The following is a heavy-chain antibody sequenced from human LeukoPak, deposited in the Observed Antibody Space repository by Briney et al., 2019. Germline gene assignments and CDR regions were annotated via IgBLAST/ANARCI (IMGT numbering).Heavy chain of an antibody. D-gene: IGHD3-3*01. CDR2: IIPIFGTA. V-gene: IGHV1-69*05. CDR1: GGTFISYA. Sequence: SVKVSCKASGGTFISYAISWVRQAPGQGLEWMGRIIPIFGTANYAQKFQGRVTITTDESTSTAYMELSSLRSEDTAVYYCARELEWLLYSHYYYYMDVWGKGTTVTVSS. CDR3: ARELEWLLYSHYYYYMDV. J-gene: IGHJ6*03.